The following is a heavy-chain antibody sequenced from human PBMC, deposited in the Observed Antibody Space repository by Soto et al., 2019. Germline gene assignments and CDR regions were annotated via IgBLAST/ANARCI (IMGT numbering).Heavy chain of an antibody. V-gene: IGHV1-18*01. Sequence: ASVKVSCKASGYTFTSYGISWVRQAPGQGLEWMGWISAYNGNTNYAQKFQGRVTITADESTSTAYMELSSLRSEDTAVYYCASFAGRIEYYYDSSGPQDDAFDIWGQGTMVTVSS. D-gene: IGHD3-22*01. CDR1: GYTFTSYG. CDR3: ASFAGRIEYYYDSSGPQDDAFDI. CDR2: ISAYNGNT. J-gene: IGHJ3*02.